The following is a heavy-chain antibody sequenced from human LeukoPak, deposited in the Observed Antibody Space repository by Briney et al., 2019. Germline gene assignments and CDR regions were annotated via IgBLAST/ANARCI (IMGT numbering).Heavy chain of an antibody. Sequence: PSRSLRLSCAASGFTFDDYAMHWVRQAPGKGLEWVSGISWNSGGIGYADSVKGRFTISRDNAKNPLYLQMNSLRAEDTALYYCAKAVAARPSYYFDYWGQGTLVTVSS. D-gene: IGHD6-6*01. CDR3: AKAVAARPSYYFDY. CDR1: GFTFDDYA. CDR2: ISWNSGGI. V-gene: IGHV3-9*01. J-gene: IGHJ4*02.